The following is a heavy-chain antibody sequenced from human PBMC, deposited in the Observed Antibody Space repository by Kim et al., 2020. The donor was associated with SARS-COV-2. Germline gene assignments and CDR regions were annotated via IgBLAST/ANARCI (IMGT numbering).Heavy chain of an antibody. V-gene: IGHV3-74*01. CDR3: ARGGSGSLDY. Sequence: STSSAASGKGRVTTSRDNAKNTLYLQMNSLRAEDTAVYYCARGGSGSLDYWGQGTLVTVSS. D-gene: IGHD3-16*01. CDR2: ST. J-gene: IGHJ4*02.